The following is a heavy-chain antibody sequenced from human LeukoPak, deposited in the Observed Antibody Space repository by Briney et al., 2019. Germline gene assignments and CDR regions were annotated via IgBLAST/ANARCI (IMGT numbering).Heavy chain of an antibody. V-gene: IGHV3-23*01. J-gene: IGHJ4*02. D-gene: IGHD3-10*01. CDR3: AKDQSIEKWFSFHY. CDR1: GFIFSNYA. Sequence: GGSLRLSCGASGFIFSNYAMSWVRQAPGKGLEWVSAISGSGVYTYYADSVKGRFTISRDNSKNMIYLQMNSLRVEDTAVYHCAKDQSIEKWFSFHYWGQGTLVTASS. CDR2: ISGSGVYT.